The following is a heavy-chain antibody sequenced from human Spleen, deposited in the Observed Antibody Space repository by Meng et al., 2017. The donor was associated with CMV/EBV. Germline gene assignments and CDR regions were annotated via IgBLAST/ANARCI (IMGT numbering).Heavy chain of an antibody. J-gene: IGHJ4*02. CDR1: GYTFAAYY. D-gene: IGHD7-27*01. V-gene: IGHV1-2*02. Sequence: ASVKVSCKASGYTFAAYYMHWMRQAPGQGLEWMGWINPNSGDTNYAQKFQGRVTMTRDTSISTGYMELTRLTSDDTAVYYCARDNNWGPDYWGQGTLVTVSS. CDR2: INPNSGDT. CDR3: ARDNNWGPDY.